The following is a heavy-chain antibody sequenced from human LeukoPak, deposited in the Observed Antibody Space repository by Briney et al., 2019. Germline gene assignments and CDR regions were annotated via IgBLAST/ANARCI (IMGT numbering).Heavy chain of an antibody. Sequence: GESLKISCKGSGYTFSSYWIAWVRQMPGKGLEWMGIIYPGDSDTRYSPSFQGQVTISADKTINTAYLQWSSLKASDTSMYYCARLYGSPDYWGQGSLVTVSS. CDR3: ARLYGSPDY. CDR1: GYTFSSYW. CDR2: IYPGDSDT. V-gene: IGHV5-51*01. J-gene: IGHJ4*02. D-gene: IGHD3-10*01.